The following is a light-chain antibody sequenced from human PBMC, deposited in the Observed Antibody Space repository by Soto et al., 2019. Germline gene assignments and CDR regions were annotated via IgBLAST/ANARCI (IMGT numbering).Light chain of an antibody. Sequence: EIVLTQSPGTLSLSPGESATLSCRASQSVNSRFLAWYQHKPGQAPRLLIYAASTRATGIPDRFSGSASGTDFFTLTISRLEPEDFAVYYCHRYGDSPPNTVGRGTMLEIK. V-gene: IGKV3-20*01. CDR2: AAS. CDR3: HRYGDSPPNT. J-gene: IGKJ2*01. CDR1: QSVNSRF.